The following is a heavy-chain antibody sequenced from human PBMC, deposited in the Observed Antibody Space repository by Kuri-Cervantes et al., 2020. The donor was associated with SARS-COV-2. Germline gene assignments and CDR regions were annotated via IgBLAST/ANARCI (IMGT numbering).Heavy chain of an antibody. CDR1: GGTFSSYA. J-gene: IGHJ6*02. D-gene: IGHD1-26*01. V-gene: IGHV1-69*04. Sequence: SVKVSCKASGGTFSSYAISWVRHAPGQGLEWMGRIIPILGVANYAQKFQGRVTITADEPKSTVYMEVSSLRSEDTAVFFCAAGVVGATHFTYYGMEVWGQGTTVTVSS. CDR3: AAGVVGATHFTYYGMEV. CDR2: IIPILGVA.